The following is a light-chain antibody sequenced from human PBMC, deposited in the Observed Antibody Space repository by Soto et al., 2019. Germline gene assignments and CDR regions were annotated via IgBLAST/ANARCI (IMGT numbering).Light chain of an antibody. CDR1: QSVSSSY. V-gene: IGKV3-20*01. Sequence: EIVLTQSPSTLSLSPGERAPLSCRASQSVSSSYLAWYQQKPGQAPRLLIYGASSRATGIPDRFSGSGSGTDFTLTISRLEPEDFAVYYCQQYGSSPPLTFGGGTKVEIK. CDR3: QQYGSSPPLT. J-gene: IGKJ4*01. CDR2: GAS.